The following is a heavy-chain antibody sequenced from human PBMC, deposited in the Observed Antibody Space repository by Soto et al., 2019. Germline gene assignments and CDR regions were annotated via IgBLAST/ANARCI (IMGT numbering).Heavy chain of an antibody. Sequence: TLSLTRSVSRGSMAKNYRICILNPAWKGLEWIGYIYYSGSTNYNPSLKSRVTISLDTSENKFSLELKSVTAADTAVYYGARADCTRGNCYYWFLDRWGRGTRVTVSA. CDR2: IYYSGST. CDR1: RGSMAKNY. J-gene: IGHJ2*01. V-gene: IGHV4-59*01. D-gene: IGHD2-15*01. CDR3: ARADCTRGNCYYWFLDR.